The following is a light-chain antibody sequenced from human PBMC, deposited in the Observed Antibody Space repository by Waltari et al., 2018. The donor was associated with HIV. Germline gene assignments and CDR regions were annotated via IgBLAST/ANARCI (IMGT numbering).Light chain of an antibody. CDR2: LGS. CDR1: QSLLYSHGWNY. V-gene: IGKV2-28*01. Sequence: DIVMTQSPLSLPVTPGEPASISCRSSQSLLYSHGWNYLDWYLQKPGQSPQLLIYLGSQRASGVPERFSGSNSGNTATLTISRVEAGDEADYYCQVWDSSSDHPVVFGGGTK. CDR3: QVWDSSSDHPVV. J-gene: IGKJ4*01.